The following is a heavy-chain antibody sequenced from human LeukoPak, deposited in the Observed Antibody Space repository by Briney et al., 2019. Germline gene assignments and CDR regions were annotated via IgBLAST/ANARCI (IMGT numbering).Heavy chain of an antibody. CDR3: ARGSYSSGWYGPSLDY. CDR1: GGSISSYY. D-gene: IGHD6-19*01. Sequence: SETLSLTCTVSGGSISSYYWSWIRQPPGKGLEWIGYIYYSGSTNYNPSLKSRVTISVDTSKNQFSLKLSSVTAADTAVYYCARGSYSSGWYGPSLDYWGQGTLVTVSS. J-gene: IGHJ4*02. CDR2: IYYSGST. V-gene: IGHV4-59*01.